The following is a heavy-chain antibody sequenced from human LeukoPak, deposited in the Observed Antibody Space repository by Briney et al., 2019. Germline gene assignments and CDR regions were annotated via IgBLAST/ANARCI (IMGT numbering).Heavy chain of an antibody. Sequence: GGSLRLSCAASGFTFSNYGMHWVRQAPGKGLEWVAFIRYDGSNKYYADSVKGRFTIPRDNSKNTLYLQMNSLRAEDTAVYYCAKGGGSYYVYFDYWGQGTLVTVSS. J-gene: IGHJ4*02. V-gene: IGHV3-30*02. CDR3: AKGGGSYYVYFDY. CDR2: IRYDGSNK. D-gene: IGHD1-26*01. CDR1: GFTFSNYG.